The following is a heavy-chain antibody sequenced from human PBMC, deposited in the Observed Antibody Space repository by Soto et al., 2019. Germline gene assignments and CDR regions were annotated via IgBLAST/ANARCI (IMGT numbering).Heavy chain of an antibody. CDR2: ISASGGTT. D-gene: IGHD2-2*01. Sequence: GGSLRLSCAAFGFTFSSYAMSWVRQAPGKGLESVSAISASGGTTYYAASVKGRFTISRDNSKNTLYLQMNSLIAEDTAVYYCAKSICSSTSCYVGPNYFYYCGMDVWGQGTTVTVSS. CDR1: GFTFSSYA. CDR3: AKSICSSTSCYVGPNYFYYCGMDV. J-gene: IGHJ6*02. V-gene: IGHV3-23*01.